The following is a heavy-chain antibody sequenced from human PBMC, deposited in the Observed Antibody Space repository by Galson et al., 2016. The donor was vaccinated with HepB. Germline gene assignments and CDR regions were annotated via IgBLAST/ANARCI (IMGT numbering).Heavy chain of an antibody. D-gene: IGHD3-10*01. CDR3: VKEILVRGVIGAMVV. V-gene: IGHV3-33*06. Sequence: SLRLSCAASGFTFRSYGMHWVRQAPGKGLEWVAVIRSDGSNEYYADSVKGRFTISRDNYKNTLSLHMNSLRTEDTAVFHCVKEILVRGVIGAMVVWGQGTTVTVSS. CDR2: IRSDGSNE. J-gene: IGHJ6*02. CDR1: GFTFRSYG.